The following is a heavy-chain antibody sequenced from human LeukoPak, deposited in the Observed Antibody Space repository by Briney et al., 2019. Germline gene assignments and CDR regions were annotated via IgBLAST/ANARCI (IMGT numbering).Heavy chain of an antibody. D-gene: IGHD6-19*01. V-gene: IGHV1-24*01. CDR3: ATGPGYSSGWYRGDY. CDR1: GYTLTELS. Sequence: GASVKVSCKVSGYTLTELSMHWVRQAPGKGLEWMGGFDPEDGETIYAQKFQGRATMTEDTSTDTAYMELSSLRSEDTAVYYCATGPGYSSGWYRGDYWGQGTLVTVSS. J-gene: IGHJ4*02. CDR2: FDPEDGET.